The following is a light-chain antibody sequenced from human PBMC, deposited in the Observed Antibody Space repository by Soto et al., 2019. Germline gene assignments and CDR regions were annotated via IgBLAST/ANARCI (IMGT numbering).Light chain of an antibody. J-gene: IGKJ3*01. V-gene: IGKV1-9*01. CDR3: QQLNSYVFA. CDR1: QDVSRY. CDR2: AAS. Sequence: DIQLTQSPSFLSASVGDRVTITCRASQDVSRYLAWYQQKPGKAPNLLIYAASTLRSGVPSRFSGSGSETEFTLTISSLQPEDFATYSCQQLNSYVFAFGPGPKVDIK.